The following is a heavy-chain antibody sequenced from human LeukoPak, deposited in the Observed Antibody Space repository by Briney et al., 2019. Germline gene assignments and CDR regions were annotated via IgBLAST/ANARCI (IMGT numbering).Heavy chain of an antibody. CDR1: GYTFTNYD. D-gene: IGHD3-10*01. CDR3: TKGSNSGSYRDY. Sequence: GASVKVSCKASGYTFTNYDINWVRQATGQGLEWMGRMNPNNGNTGYAQKFQGRVTMTRNTSISTAYMELSSLRSEDTAVYYCTKGSNSGSYRDYWGQGTLVTVSS. V-gene: IGHV1-8*01. J-gene: IGHJ4*02. CDR2: MNPNNGNT.